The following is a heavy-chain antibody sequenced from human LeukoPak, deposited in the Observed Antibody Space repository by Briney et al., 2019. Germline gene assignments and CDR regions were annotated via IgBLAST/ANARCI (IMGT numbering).Heavy chain of an antibody. Sequence: GGSLRLSCAASGFTFSSYEMNWVRQAPGKGLEWVSYISSSGSTIYYADSVKGRFTISRDNSKNTLYLQMNSLRAEDTAVYYCAKGPQKGYNDYWGQGTLVTVSS. CDR2: ISSSGSTI. D-gene: IGHD5-24*01. J-gene: IGHJ4*02. V-gene: IGHV3-48*03. CDR1: GFTFSSYE. CDR3: AKGPQKGYNDY.